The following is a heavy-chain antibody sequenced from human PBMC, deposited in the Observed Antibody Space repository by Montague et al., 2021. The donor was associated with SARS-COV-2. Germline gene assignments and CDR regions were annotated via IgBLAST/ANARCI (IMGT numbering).Heavy chain of an antibody. CDR2: SNQRGGT. D-gene: IGHD3-10*01. CDR1: GQCVSGHN. V-gene: IGHV4-34*01. J-gene: IGHJ4*02. CDR3: ARRGSSVWGVTVSAELDY. Sequence: SETLSLTCTGDGQCVSGHNRRWIGQPPEKGPDTNGESNQRGGTKKKPSLKSRVIISVDTSKNQFSLKLSSVTAADTAVYYCARRGSSVWGVTVSAELDYWGQGILFIVSS.